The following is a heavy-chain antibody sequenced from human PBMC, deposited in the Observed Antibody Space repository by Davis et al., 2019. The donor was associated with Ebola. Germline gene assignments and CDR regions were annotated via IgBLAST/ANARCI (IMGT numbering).Heavy chain of an antibody. J-gene: IGHJ6*02. CDR1: GGSISSYY. Sequence: GSLRLSCTVSGGSISSYYWSWIRQHPGKGLEWIGYIYYSGRTNYNPSLKSRVTISVDTSTNQFSLKLSSVTAADTAVYYCARGQASDYGDKYGMDVWGQGTTVTVSS. CDR3: ARGQASDYGDKYGMDV. D-gene: IGHD4-17*01. CDR2: IYYSGRT. V-gene: IGHV4-59*12.